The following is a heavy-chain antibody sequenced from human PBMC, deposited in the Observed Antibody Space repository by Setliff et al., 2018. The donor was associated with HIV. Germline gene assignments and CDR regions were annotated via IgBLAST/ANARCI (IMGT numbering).Heavy chain of an antibody. CDR2: ISYDGSKK. CDR3: AKHECSGGCYYYMDV. CDR1: GFTFSRYG. D-gene: IGHD2-15*01. Sequence: GGSLRLSCAASGFTFSRYGMHWVRQAPGKGLEWVAFISYDGSKKYDADSVKGRFTISRDKSKNTLYLQLNSLRAEDTAVYYCAKHECSGGCYYYMDVWGKGIMVTVSS. V-gene: IGHV3-30*18. J-gene: IGHJ6*03.